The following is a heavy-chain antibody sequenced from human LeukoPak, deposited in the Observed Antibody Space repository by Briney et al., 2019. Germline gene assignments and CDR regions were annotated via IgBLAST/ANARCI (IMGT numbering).Heavy chain of an antibody. CDR1: GGSISSNTYH. J-gene: IGHJ6*03. D-gene: IGHD2-2*01. CDR3: ARGYCSSTTCSGVGYMDV. Sequence: SETLSLTCTVSGGSISSNTYHWGWIRQSPGKGLEWIGSIYYSGTTYYNPSLRSRLTISVDTSKNQFSLSLTSVTAADRAVYYCARGYCSSTTCSGVGYMDVWGKGTTVTVSS. CDR2: IYYSGTT. V-gene: IGHV4-39*01.